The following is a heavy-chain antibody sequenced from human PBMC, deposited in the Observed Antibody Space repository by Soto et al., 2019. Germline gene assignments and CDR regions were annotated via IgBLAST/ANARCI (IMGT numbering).Heavy chain of an antibody. CDR3: ARDIIAENCISTSCYLINWFDP. J-gene: IGHJ5*02. D-gene: IGHD2-2*01. V-gene: IGHV4-31*03. CDR1: GGSLSSGGYY. Sequence: PSETLSLTCTVSGGSLSSGGYYWSWIRQHPGKGLEWIGYIYYSGSTYYNPSLKSRVTISVDTSKNQFSLKLSSVTAADTAVYYCARDIIAENCISTSCYLINWFDPWGQGTLVTVSS. CDR2: IYYSGST.